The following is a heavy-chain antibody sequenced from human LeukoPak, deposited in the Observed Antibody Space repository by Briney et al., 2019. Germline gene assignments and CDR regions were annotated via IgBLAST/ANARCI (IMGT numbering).Heavy chain of an antibody. D-gene: IGHD3-10*01. J-gene: IGHJ3*02. Sequence: ASAKVSCKASGGTFSSYAISWVRQAPGQGLEWMGRIIPILGIANYAQKFQGRVTITADKSTSTAYMELSSLRSEDTAVYYCARGSVRRYERDAFDIWGQGTMVTVSS. CDR3: ARGSVRRYERDAFDI. CDR2: IIPILGIA. V-gene: IGHV1-69*04. CDR1: GGTFSSYA.